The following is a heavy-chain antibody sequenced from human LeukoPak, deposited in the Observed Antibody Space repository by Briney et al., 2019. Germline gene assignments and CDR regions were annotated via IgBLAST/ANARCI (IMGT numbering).Heavy chain of an antibody. V-gene: IGHV4-59*01. CDR2: IYYTGST. J-gene: IGHJ2*01. CDR1: GVSISDYY. Sequence: NASETLSLTCTVSGVSISDYYWSWVRQSPGKGLEWIGYIYYTGSTDYNPSLKSRVTMSLDTSKNQFSLNLRSVTATDTAVYYCARRTYYDTLTGYNYWYFDLWGRGTLVTVSP. D-gene: IGHD3-9*01. CDR3: ARRTYYDTLTGYNYWYFDL.